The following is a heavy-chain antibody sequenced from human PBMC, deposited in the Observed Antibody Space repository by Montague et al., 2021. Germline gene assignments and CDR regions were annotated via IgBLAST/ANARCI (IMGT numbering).Heavy chain of an antibody. V-gene: IGHV3-33*01. CDR1: GFPFSSYA. Sequence: SLRLSCAASGFPFSSYAMHWVRQAPGRGLEWVTVIWYDGKNRNYADFVKGRFIISRDNSKNMVYLQMNSLRAEDTGVYYCARDLRYCRDSSCYPQDGMDVWGQGTTVTVSS. CDR2: IWYDGKNR. D-gene: IGHD2-2*01. J-gene: IGHJ6*02. CDR3: ARDLRYCRDSSCYPQDGMDV.